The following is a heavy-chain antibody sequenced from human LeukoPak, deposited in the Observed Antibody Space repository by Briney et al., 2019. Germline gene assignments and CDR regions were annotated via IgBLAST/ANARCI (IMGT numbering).Heavy chain of an antibody. J-gene: IGHJ5*02. CDR3: ARGLAVAGSSWFDP. CDR1: EFTFSDYY. D-gene: IGHD6-19*01. CDR2: ISSTSSTR. Sequence: GGSLRLSCAASEFTFSDYYMSWVRQAPGKGLAWVSYISSTSSTRYYADSVMGRFTISRDNAKNTLYLQLDSLRAEDTAVYYCARGLAVAGSSWFDPWGQGTLVSVSS. V-gene: IGHV3-11*04.